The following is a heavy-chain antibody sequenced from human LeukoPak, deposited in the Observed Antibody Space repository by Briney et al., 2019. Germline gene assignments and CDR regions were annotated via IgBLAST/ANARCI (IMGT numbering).Heavy chain of an antibody. Sequence: GGSLRLFCVVSGFTFNRCWMNWVRQAPGKGLEWVAHINPDGRDTYYVDSVKGRFTISRDNAQNSMYLQMNSLRVEDTAVYYCTSWGDTTAEYFQRWGQGTLVTVSS. CDR2: INPDGRDT. D-gene: IGHD2-21*02. J-gene: IGHJ1*01. CDR3: TSWGDTTAEYFQR. CDR1: GFTFNRCW. V-gene: IGHV3-7*01.